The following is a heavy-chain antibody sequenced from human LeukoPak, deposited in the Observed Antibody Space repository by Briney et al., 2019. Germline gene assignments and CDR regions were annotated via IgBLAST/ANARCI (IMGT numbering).Heavy chain of an antibody. CDR1: GGSISSYY. J-gene: IGHJ4*02. Sequence: PSETLSLTCTVSGGSISSYYWSWIRQPPVKGLEWIGYIYYSGSTNYNPSLKSRVTISVDTSKNQFSLKLSSVTAADTAVYYCERRRAFDYWGQGTLVTVSS. CDR2: IYYSGST. CDR3: ERRRAFDY. V-gene: IGHV4-59*08.